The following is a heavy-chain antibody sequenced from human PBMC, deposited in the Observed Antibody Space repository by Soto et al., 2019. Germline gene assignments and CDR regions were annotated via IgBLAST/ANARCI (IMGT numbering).Heavy chain of an antibody. CDR3: ARAYGSGSYGWFDP. V-gene: IGHV1-8*01. CDR2: MNPNSGNT. CDR1: GYTFTSYD. Sequence: DSVKVSCTASGYTFTSYDINWVRQATGQGLEWMGWMNPNSGNTGYAQKFQGRVTMTRNTSISTAYMELSSLRSEDTAVYYCARAYGSGSYGWFDPWGQGPLVTVSS. J-gene: IGHJ5*02. D-gene: IGHD3-10*01.